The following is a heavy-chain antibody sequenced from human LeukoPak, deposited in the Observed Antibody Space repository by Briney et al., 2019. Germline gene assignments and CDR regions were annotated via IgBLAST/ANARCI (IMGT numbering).Heavy chain of an antibody. CDR3: AKDRSGSTAEYFQH. Sequence: PGGSLRLSCAASGFTFNTYAMSWVRQAPGKGLEWVSVISGSGYSTYYADSVKGRFTISRDNSKNTLYLQISSLRAEDTAVYYCAKDRSGSTAEYFQHWGQGTLVTVSS. D-gene: IGHD3-10*01. J-gene: IGHJ1*01. CDR2: ISGSGYST. V-gene: IGHV3-23*01. CDR1: GFTFNTYA.